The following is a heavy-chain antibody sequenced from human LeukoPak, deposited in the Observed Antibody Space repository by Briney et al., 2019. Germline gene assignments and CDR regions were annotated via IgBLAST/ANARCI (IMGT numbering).Heavy chain of an antibody. CDR3: TTEAHSWQTRYYSYYMDV. D-gene: IGHD1-1*01. V-gene: IGHV4-59*01. Sequence: SETLSLTCAVYGGSFSGYYWSWIRQPPGKGLEWIGYIYYSGSTNYNPSLKSRVTISVDTSKNQFSLKLSSVTAADTAVYARTTEAHSWQTRYYSYYMDVWGKGTTVTVSS. CDR2: IYYSGST. J-gene: IGHJ6*03. CDR1: GGSFSGYY.